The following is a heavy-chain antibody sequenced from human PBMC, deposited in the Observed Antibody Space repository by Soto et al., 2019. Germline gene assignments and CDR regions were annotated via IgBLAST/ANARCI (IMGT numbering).Heavy chain of an antibody. D-gene: IGHD1-26*01. CDR1: GFTFDDYA. V-gene: IGHV3-9*01. CDR2: ISWNSGSI. Sequence: EVQLVESGGGLVQPGRSLRLSCAASGFTFDDYAMHWVRQAPGKGLEWVSGISWNSGSIGYADSVKGRFTISRDNAKHSLYLQMTSLRAEDTALYYCAKGSRYYYYGMDVWGQGTTVTVSS. J-gene: IGHJ6*02. CDR3: AKGSRYYYYGMDV.